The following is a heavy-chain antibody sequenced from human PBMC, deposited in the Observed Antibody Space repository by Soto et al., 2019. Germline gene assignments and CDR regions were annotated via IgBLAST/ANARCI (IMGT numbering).Heavy chain of an antibody. CDR2: INAGNGNT. J-gene: IGHJ6*02. D-gene: IGHD3-10*01. CDR1: GYTFTSYA. CDR3: ARDQYYYGSGSYQYYYYYYGMDV. V-gene: IGHV1-3*01. Sequence: ASVKVSCKASGYTFTSYAMHWVRQAPGQRLEWMGWINAGNGNTKYSQKFQGRVTITRDTSASTAYMELSSLRSEDTAVYYCARDQYYYGSGSYQYYYYYYGMDVWGQGTTVTVS.